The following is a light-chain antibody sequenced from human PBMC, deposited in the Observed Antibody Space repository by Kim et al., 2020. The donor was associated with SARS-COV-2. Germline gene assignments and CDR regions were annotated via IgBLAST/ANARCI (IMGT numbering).Light chain of an antibody. CDR2: DVS. J-gene: IGLJ2*01. CDR3: CSYSGTWV. V-gene: IGLV2-11*01. CDR1: SSGVGGYEY. Sequence: QSALTQPRSVSGSPGQSVTISCTGTSSGVGGYEYVSWYQHHPGKAPKVVIYDVSRRPSGVPRRFSGSKSANTASLIISGLQADDEADYYCCSYSGTWVFGGGTQLTVL.